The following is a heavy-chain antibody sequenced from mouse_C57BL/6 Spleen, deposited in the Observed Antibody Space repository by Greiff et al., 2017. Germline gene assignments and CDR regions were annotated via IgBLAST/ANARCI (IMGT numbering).Heavy chain of an antibody. J-gene: IGHJ2*01. V-gene: IGHV1-69*01. CDR1: GYTFTSYW. Sequence: QVQLKQPGAELVMPGASVKLSCKASGYTFTSYWMHWVKQRPGQGLEWIGEIDPSDSYTNYNQKFKGKSTLTVDKSSSTAYMQLSSLTSEDSAVYYCARGSDFDYWGQGTTLTVSS. CDR3: ARGSDFDY. CDR2: IDPSDSYT.